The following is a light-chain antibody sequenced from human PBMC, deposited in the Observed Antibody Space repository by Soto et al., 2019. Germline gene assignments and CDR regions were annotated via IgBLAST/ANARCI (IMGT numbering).Light chain of an antibody. Sequence: DIQMTQSPSTLSASVGDRVTITCRASQSISSWLAWYQQKPGKAPKLLIYQASSLESGVPTRFSGSGSGTEFTLTISILQPDDFATYYCQQYNFYSRTFGQGTKVEIK. V-gene: IGKV1-5*03. CDR3: QQYNFYSRT. CDR1: QSISSW. CDR2: QAS. J-gene: IGKJ1*01.